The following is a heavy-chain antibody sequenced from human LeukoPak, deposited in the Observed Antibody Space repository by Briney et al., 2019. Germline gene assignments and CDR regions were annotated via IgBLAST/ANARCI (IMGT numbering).Heavy chain of an antibody. CDR2: IYYSGST. CDR3: ARVSTIFGVVIMGVDY. V-gene: IGHV4-30-4*08. Sequence: PSETLSLTCTVSGGSISSGDYYWSWIRQPRGKGLVSIGYIYYSGSTYYNPSLKSRVTISVDTSKNQFSLKLSSVTDADTAVYYCARVSTIFGVVIMGVDYWGQGTLVTVSS. CDR1: GGSISSGDYY. J-gene: IGHJ4*02. D-gene: IGHD3-3*01.